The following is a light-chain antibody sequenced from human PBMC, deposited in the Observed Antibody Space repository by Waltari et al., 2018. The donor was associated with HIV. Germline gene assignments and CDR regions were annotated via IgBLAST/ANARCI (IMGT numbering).Light chain of an antibody. CDR1: SELSPYT. Sequence: LPVLTQPPSASALLGASITLTCPLSSELSPYTDESYQQRPGRSPHFLMRIKSDGSHTRGDGIPDRFMGSSSGADRYLTLSNLQSDDEAEYYCGESHSTKGRVAYVFGTGTKVTIV. CDR3: GESHSTKGRVAYV. CDR2: IKSDGSH. V-gene: IGLV4-3*01. J-gene: IGLJ1*01.